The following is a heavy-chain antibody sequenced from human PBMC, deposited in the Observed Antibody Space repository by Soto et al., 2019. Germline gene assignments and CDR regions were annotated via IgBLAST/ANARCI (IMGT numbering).Heavy chain of an antibody. D-gene: IGHD4-17*01. Sequence: QLQLQESGPGLVKPSETLSLTCTVSGGSISSSSYYWGWIRQPPGKGLEWIGSIYYSGSTYYNPSLNSRVTISADTSMNQFALKLSSVADADMAGYYCAITHDYGSKRVHSGYYDYYGRDVWGQGSTVTFSS. J-gene: IGHJ6*02. CDR3: AITHDYGSKRVHSGYYDYYGRDV. CDR1: GGSISSSSYY. V-gene: IGHV4-39*01. CDR2: IYYSGST.